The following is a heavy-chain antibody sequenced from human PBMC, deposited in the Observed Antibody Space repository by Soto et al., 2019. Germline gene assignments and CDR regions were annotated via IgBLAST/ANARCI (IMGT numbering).Heavy chain of an antibody. CDR2: INHSGST. CDR3: ARPRTTVTTPLGY. J-gene: IGHJ4*02. V-gene: IGHV4-34*01. D-gene: IGHD4-17*01. CDR1: GESFSGYY. Sequence: QVQLQQWGAGLLKPSETLSVSCAVYGESFSGYYWSWIRQPPGKGLEWIGEINHSGSTNYNPSLKSRVTISVDTSKNQFSLKLNSVTAADTAVYYCARPRTTVTTPLGYWGQGNLVTVSS.